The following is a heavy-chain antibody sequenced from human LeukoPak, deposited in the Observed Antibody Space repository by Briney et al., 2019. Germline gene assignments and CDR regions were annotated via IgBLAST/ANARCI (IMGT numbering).Heavy chain of an antibody. CDR2: IKQDGSEK. D-gene: IGHD3-3*01. V-gene: IGHV3-7*01. CDR1: GFTFTNYA. Sequence: GGSLRLSCAASGFTFTNYAMSWVRQAPGKGLEWVANIKQDGSEKYYVDSVKGRFTISRDNAKNSLYLQMNSLRAEDTAVYYCARSPAFGVVIVYYFDYWGQGTLVTVSS. CDR3: ARSPAFGVVIVYYFDY. J-gene: IGHJ4*02.